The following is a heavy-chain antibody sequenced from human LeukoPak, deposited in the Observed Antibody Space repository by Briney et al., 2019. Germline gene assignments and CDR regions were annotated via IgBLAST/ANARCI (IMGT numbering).Heavy chain of an antibody. CDR3: ARDGDGLKPLDY. V-gene: IGHV3-21*01. CDR2: FSSSSSDI. Sequence: GGSLALFCAACGFSFISYRMNGVRQARGKGLEWVSSFSSSSSDIYYADSVKGRFTISRDNAKNSLYLQMNSLRAEDTAIYYCARDGDGLKPLDYWGQGTLVIVSS. D-gene: IGHD5-24*01. CDR1: GFSFISYR. J-gene: IGHJ4*02.